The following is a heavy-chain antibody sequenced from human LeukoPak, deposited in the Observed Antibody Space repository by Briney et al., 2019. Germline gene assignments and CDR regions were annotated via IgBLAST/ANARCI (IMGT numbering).Heavy chain of an antibody. Sequence: GGSLRLSCAASGFTFSSYWMHWVRQAPGKGLVWVSRINMDGSTTSYADSVKGRFTISRDNAKNMLYLQMNSLRAEDTAVYYWASQQSFHYYYMDVWGKGTTVTVSS. J-gene: IGHJ6*03. D-gene: IGHD2/OR15-2a*01. CDR2: INMDGSTT. CDR1: GFTFSSYW. CDR3: ASQQSFHYYYMDV. V-gene: IGHV3-74*01.